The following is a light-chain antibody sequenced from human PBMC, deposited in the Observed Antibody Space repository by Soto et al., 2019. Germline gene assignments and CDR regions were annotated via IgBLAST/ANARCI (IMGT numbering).Light chain of an antibody. Sequence: QSVLTQPRSVSGSPGQSVTVSCSGTSSDVGGYDYVAWYQQYPGKAPKLKIYDVIKRPSGVPERFSGSKSGNTASLTISGLQAEDEADYYCCSYAGSYTYVFGTGTRVTVL. CDR2: DVI. V-gene: IGLV2-11*01. CDR3: CSYAGSYTYV. J-gene: IGLJ1*01. CDR1: SSDVGGYDY.